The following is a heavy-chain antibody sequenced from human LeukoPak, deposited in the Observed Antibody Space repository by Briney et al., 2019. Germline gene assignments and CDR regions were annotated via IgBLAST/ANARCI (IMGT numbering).Heavy chain of an antibody. Sequence: GGSLRLSCAASGFTLRSYAMSWVRQAPGKGLDWVSAISGSGGSTYYADSVKGRFTISRDNSKNTLYLQMNSLRAEDTAVYYCAKEVWVRVPRGYFDYWGQGTLVTVSS. J-gene: IGHJ4*02. D-gene: IGHD3-10*01. V-gene: IGHV3-23*01. CDR3: AKEVWVRVPRGYFDY. CDR1: GFTLRSYA. CDR2: ISGSGGST.